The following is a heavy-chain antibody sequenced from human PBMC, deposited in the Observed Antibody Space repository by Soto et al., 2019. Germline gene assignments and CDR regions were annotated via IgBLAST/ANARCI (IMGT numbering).Heavy chain of an antibody. V-gene: IGHV1-18*01. J-gene: IGHJ6*02. CDR1: GYTFISNG. CDR2: ISAYNGNT. Sequence: ASVKVSCKASGYTFISNGISWVRQAPGQGLEWMGWISAYNGNTNYAQKFQGRVTMTTDTSTSTAYMELRSLRSDDTAVFYCARERALNYYYGMDVWGQGTTVTVSS. CDR3: ARERALNYYYGMDV.